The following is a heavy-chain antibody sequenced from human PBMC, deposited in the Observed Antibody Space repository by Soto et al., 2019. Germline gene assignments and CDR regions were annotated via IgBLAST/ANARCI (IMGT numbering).Heavy chain of an antibody. CDR2: IGIGSSTT. Sequence: RGSLRLSCAASGFTCRSYVMNWVRQAPGKGLEWVSYIGIGSSTTYYADSVKGRFTISRDNAKNSLYLQMNSLRAEDTAVYYCARDQLYYNDISGRPLNAFDVWGQGTMVTVSS. CDR1: GFTCRSYV. CDR3: ARDQLYYNDISGRPLNAFDV. J-gene: IGHJ3*01. D-gene: IGHD3-22*01. V-gene: IGHV3-48*01.